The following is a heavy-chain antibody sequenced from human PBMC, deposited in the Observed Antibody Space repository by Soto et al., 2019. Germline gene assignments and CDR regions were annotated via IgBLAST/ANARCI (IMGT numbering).Heavy chain of an antibody. D-gene: IGHD3-16*01. CDR2: ISAYNGNT. CDR3: ARGGTPIDD. J-gene: IGHJ4*02. Sequence: ASLKVSCKTSGYTFTNFGLSWVRQAPGQGLEWMGWISAYNGNTNYAQNFQGRVTMTTDTSTSTAYMELRSLRSDDTAVYYCARGGTPIDDWGQGTPVTVSS. V-gene: IGHV1-18*01. CDR1: GYTFTNFG.